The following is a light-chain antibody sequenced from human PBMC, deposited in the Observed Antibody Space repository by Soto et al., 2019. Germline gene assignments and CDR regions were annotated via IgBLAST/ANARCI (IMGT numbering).Light chain of an antibody. CDR2: DVS. Sequence: QSVLTQPRSVSGSPGQSVTISCSGTDNDVGGYNFVSWYQQHPGKAPKLMVFDVSKRPSGVPGRFSASKSGTTASLTIAGLHAEDEADYYCCSFAGSLNFVFGTGTKLTVL. CDR1: DNDVGGYNF. V-gene: IGLV2-11*01. J-gene: IGLJ1*01. CDR3: CSFAGSLNFV.